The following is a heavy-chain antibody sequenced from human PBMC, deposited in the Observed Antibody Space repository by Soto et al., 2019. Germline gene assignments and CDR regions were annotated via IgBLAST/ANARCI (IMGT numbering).Heavy chain of an antibody. CDR2: IYYSGST. CDR3: ARHVEQWLNYYYYMDV. Sequence: SETLSLTCTVSGGSISSYYWSWIRQPPGKGLEWIGYIYYSGSTNYNPSLKSRVTISVDTSKNQFSLKLSSVTAADTAVYYCARHVEQWLNYYYYMDVWGKGTTVTVSS. V-gene: IGHV4-59*08. D-gene: IGHD6-19*01. J-gene: IGHJ6*03. CDR1: GGSISSYY.